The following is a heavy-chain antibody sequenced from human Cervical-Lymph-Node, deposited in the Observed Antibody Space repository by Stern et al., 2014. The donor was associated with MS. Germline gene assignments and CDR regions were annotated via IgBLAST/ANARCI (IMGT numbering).Heavy chain of an antibody. CDR3: ARMRTPRWGDNWFDP. J-gene: IGHJ5*02. V-gene: IGHV4-30-4*01. D-gene: IGHD7-27*01. CDR2: IYYSGAT. CDR1: GGSISTADYH. Sequence: QVQLQESGPGLVKPSQTLSLTCRVSGGSISTADYHWSWIRQPPGKGLEWIGDIYYSGATSYNPSVRSRINIPVDTPKDEFSLTLSSVTAADTAVYFCARMRTPRWGDNWFDPWGQGTPVTVSS.